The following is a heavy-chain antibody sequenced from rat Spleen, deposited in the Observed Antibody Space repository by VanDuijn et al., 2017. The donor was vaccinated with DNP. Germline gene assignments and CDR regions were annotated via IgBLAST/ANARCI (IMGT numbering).Heavy chain of an antibody. D-gene: IGHD3-1*01. CDR3: TRALRGPFDY. V-gene: IGHV2-8*01. CDR2: MRYDGDT. CDR1: GFSLTGYS. Sequence: QVQLTESGPGLVQPSETLSLTCTVSGFSLTGYSVYWVRQPSGKGLEWMGRMRYDGDTSYSSSLKSRLSISRDTSKNQVFLKMSGLQTDDTGTYYCTRALRGPFDYWGQGVMVTVSS. J-gene: IGHJ2*01.